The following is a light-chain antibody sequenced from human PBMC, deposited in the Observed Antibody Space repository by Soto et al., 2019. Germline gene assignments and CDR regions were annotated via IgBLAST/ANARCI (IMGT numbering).Light chain of an antibody. V-gene: IGLV8-61*01. Sequence: QAVVTQEPSFSVSPGGTVTLTCGLSPGSVSTNYYPSWYQHTPGQAPRTLIYSTNSRSSGVPDRFSGSILGNKAALTITGAQADDESDYYCVLYLGSGISAFGGGTKVTVL. CDR3: VLYLGSGISA. J-gene: IGLJ2*01. CDR2: STN. CDR1: PGSVSTNYY.